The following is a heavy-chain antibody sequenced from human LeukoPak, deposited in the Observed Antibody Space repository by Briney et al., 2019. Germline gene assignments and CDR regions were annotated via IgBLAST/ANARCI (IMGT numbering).Heavy chain of an antibody. V-gene: IGHV3-64D*06. D-gene: IGHD4-17*01. CDR1: GFTFSSYA. CDR3: ARDGPYGDYGQGDY. CDR2: ISSNGGSK. J-gene: IGHJ4*02. Sequence: GGSLRLSCSASGFTFSSYAMHWVRQAPGKGLEYVSSISSNGGSKYYADSVKGRFTISRDNSKNTLFLQMSSLRTEDTAVYYCARDGPYGDYGQGDYWGQGTLVTVRS.